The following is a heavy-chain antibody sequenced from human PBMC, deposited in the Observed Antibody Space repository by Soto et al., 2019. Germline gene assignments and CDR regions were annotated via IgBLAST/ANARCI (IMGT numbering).Heavy chain of an antibody. CDR2: INAGNGNT. Sequence: QVQLVQSGAEVKKPGASVKVPCKASGYTFTSYAMHWVRQAPGQRLEWMGWINAGNGNTKYSQKFQGRVTITRDTSASTAYMELSSLRSEDTAVYYCARAGSGYVPFDYWGQGTLVTVSS. D-gene: IGHD5-12*01. V-gene: IGHV1-3*01. J-gene: IGHJ4*02. CDR1: GYTFTSYA. CDR3: ARAGSGYVPFDY.